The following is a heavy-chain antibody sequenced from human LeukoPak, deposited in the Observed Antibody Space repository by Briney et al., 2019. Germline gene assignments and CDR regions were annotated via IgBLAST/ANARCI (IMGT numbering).Heavy chain of an antibody. CDR1: GFTFSRYW. CDR3: ARETSGWPNWFDP. J-gene: IGHJ5*02. CDR2: TNSDGSST. V-gene: IGHV3-74*01. D-gene: IGHD6-19*01. Sequence: GGSLRLSCAASGFTFSRYWMHWVRQAPGKGLVWVSRTNSDGSSTDYADSVKGRFTISRDSAKSTLYLQMNSLRAEDTAVYYCARETSGWPNWFDPWGQGTLVAVSS.